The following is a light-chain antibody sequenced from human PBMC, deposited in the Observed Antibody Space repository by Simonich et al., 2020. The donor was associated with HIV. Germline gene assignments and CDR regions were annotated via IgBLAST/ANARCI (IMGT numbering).Light chain of an antibody. V-gene: IGKV1-39*01. CDR2: AES. J-gene: IGKJ1*01. Sequence: DIQMTQSPSYLSASVGNRVTITCRASHSISRYLHWYQQKPRKAPKLLISAESSLQSWVPSRFSGSGSWTDFTLTISSLQPEDFATYYCQQSYNTPQTFGQGTKVEIK. CDR1: HSISRY. CDR3: QQSYNTPQT.